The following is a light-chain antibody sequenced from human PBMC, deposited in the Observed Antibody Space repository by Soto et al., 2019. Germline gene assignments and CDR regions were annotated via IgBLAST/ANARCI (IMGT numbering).Light chain of an antibody. CDR2: GDN. J-gene: IGLJ2*01. CDR3: AAWDGSLHHIL. Sequence: QSVLTQPPSASGTPGQRVTISCSGSSSNMGSNSVNWYQQLPGTAPKLLIYGDNQRPSGVPDRFSGSKSGTSASLAITGLQSEDEADYYCAAWDGSLHHILFGGVTKLTVL. CDR1: SSNMGSNS. V-gene: IGLV1-44*01.